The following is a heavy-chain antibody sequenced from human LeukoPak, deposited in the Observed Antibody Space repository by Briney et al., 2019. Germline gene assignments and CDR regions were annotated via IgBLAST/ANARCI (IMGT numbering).Heavy chain of an antibody. J-gene: IGHJ3*02. V-gene: IGHV1-2*04. CDR2: INPNSGGT. D-gene: IGHD6-19*01. Sequence: ASVKVSCKASGYTFTGYYMHWVRQAPGQGLEWMGWINPNSGGTNYAQKFQGWVTMTRDTSIGTAYMELSRLRSDDTAVYCCARGNGHSISGWCNPPCYADEDAFDIWGQGTMVTVSS. CDR3: ARGNGHSISGWCNPPCYADEDAFDI. CDR1: GYTFTGYY.